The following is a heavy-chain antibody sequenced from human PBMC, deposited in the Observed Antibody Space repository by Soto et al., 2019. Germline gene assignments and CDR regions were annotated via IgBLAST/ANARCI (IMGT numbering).Heavy chain of an antibody. Sequence: SETLSLTCTVSGDSISTADYYWNWIRQPPGKGLEWIGYIYYSGNTYYIPSLKSRVTISVDTSKNQISLKLNSVTAADTAVYYCARGIYSTSSFFDSWGQGXLVTVYS. D-gene: IGHD6-6*01. CDR1: GDSISTADYY. CDR3: ARGIYSTSSFFDS. V-gene: IGHV4-30-4*01. CDR2: IYYSGNT. J-gene: IGHJ4*02.